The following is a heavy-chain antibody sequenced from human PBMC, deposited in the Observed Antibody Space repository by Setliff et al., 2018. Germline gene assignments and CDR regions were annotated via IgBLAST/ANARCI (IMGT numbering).Heavy chain of an antibody. Sequence: SETLSLTCTVSGASISSGSYYWSRIRQPAGKGLEWIGHIHSSGSANYNSSLESRLTMSLDPSKKQFSLKLRSVTAADTAVYYGARDWEITVVREVTQYYYYMDIWGKGNAVTVSS. CDR1: GASISSGSYY. CDR3: ARDWEITVVREVTQYYYYMDI. D-gene: IGHD3-10*01. CDR2: IHSSGSA. V-gene: IGHV4-61*09. J-gene: IGHJ6*03.